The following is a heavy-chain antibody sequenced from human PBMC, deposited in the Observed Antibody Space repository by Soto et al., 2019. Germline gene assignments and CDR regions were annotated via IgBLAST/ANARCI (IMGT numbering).Heavy chain of an antibody. V-gene: IGHV4-39*01. J-gene: IGHJ5*02. D-gene: IGHD6-25*01. CDR2: MYYSGTT. CDR1: GGSIISSDFY. Sequence: PSETLSLTCTVSGGSIISSDFYWGWLPQTPGKGLEFIGSMYYSGTTYYNPSLKSRVTISVDTSKNQFTLKLISVTAADTAVYYCAVVDSTGNWFDPWGEGALVTVSS. CDR3: AVVDSTGNWFDP.